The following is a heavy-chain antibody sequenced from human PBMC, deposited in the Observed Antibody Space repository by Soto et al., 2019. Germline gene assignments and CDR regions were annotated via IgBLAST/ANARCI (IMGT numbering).Heavy chain of an antibody. CDR3: AREGIGPWTLSFLFSGSDYSYDAYDI. CDR2: ISAYNGNT. D-gene: IGHD3-10*01. V-gene: IGHV1-18*01. J-gene: IGHJ3*02. Sequence: VASVKVSCKASGYTFTSYGISWVRQAPGQGLEWMGWISAYNGNTNYAQKLQGRVTMTTDTSTSTAYMELRSLRSDDTAVYYCAREGIGPWTLSFLFSGSDYSYDAYDIWRQGTTVPGSS. CDR1: GYTFTSYG.